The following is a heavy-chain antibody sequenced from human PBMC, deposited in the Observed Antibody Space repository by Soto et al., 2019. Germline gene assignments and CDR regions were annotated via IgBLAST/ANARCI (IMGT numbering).Heavy chain of an antibody. CDR3: AKDSLRRGYYYYYYMDV. CDR2: ISGSGGST. V-gene: IGHV3-23*01. Sequence: GGSLRLSCAASGFTFSSYAMSWVRQAPGKGLEWVSAISGSGGSTYYADSVKGRFTISRDNSKNTLYLQMNSLRAEDTAVYYCAKDSLRRGYYYYYYMDVWGKGTTVRVSS. J-gene: IGHJ6*03. CDR1: GFTFSSYA. D-gene: IGHD3-10*01.